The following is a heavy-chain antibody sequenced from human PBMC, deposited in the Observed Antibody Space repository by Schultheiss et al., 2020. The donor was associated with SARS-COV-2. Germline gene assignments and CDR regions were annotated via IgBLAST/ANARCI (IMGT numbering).Heavy chain of an antibody. CDR3: LYYYDSSDYLTGIDY. J-gene: IGHJ4*02. CDR2: IKSKTDGGTT. D-gene: IGHD3-22*01. Sequence: GGSLRLSCAASGFTFSNAWMSWVRQAPGKGLEWVGRIKSKTDGGTTDYAAPVKGRFTISRDDSINTLWLHMNSLKTEDTAVYYCLYYYDSSDYLTGIDYWGQGTLVTVSS. V-gene: IGHV3-15*01. CDR1: GFTFSNAW.